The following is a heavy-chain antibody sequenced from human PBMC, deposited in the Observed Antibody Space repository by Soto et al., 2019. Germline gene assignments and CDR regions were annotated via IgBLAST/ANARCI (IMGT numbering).Heavy chain of an antibody. CDR3: ARVGPAHYYDSSGYYSPLDY. J-gene: IGHJ4*02. CDR1: GDTFSSYA. D-gene: IGHD3-22*01. Sequence: QVQLVQSGAEVKKPGSSVKVSCKASGDTFSSYAINWVRQAPGQGLEWMGGMIPMVGTANYAQKFKGRVTITACESTSTVYMELSSLRSEDTAVYYCARVGPAHYYDSSGYYSPLDYWGQGTLVTVSS. V-gene: IGHV1-69*01. CDR2: MIPMVGTA.